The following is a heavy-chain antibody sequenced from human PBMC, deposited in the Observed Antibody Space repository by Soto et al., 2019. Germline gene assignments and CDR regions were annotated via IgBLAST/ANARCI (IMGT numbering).Heavy chain of an antibody. D-gene: IGHD2-21*02. Sequence: SGPTLVNPTQTLTLTCTFSGFSLSTSGVGVGWIRQPPGKALEWLALIYWNDDERYSPSLKSRLTITKDTSKNQVVLTMTNMDPVDTATYYCAHSTSPYCGGDCYSPRWFDPWGQGTLVTVSS. CDR2: IYWNDDE. V-gene: IGHV2-5*01. J-gene: IGHJ5*02. CDR3: AHSTSPYCGGDCYSPRWFDP. CDR1: GFSLSTSGVG.